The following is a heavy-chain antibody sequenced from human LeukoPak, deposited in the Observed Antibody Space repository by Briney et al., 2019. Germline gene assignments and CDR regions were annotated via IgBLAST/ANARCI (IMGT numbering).Heavy chain of an antibody. CDR2: IYYSGST. CDR3: ARAGGVKTAAFDLDY. D-gene: IGHD6-25*01. Sequence: SETLSLTCTVSGGSISSYYWSWIRQPPGKGLEWIGYIYYSGSTNYNPSLKSRVTISVDTSKNQFSLKLTSVTTADTAVYYCARAGGVKTAAFDLDYWGQGTLVTVSS. J-gene: IGHJ4*02. CDR1: GGSISSYY. V-gene: IGHV4-59*01.